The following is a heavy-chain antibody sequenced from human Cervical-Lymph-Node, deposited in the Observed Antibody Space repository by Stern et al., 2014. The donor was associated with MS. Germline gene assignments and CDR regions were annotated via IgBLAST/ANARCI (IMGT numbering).Heavy chain of an antibody. CDR3: ARDNDDNGMDV. CDR2: FIPLFGTT. D-gene: IGHD1-1*01. J-gene: IGHJ6*02. CDR1: GDTFINFG. Sequence: QVQLVQSGADVKKPGSSVKVSCTASGDTFINFGISWVRQAPGQGLEWMGGFIPLFGTTEYAQKSQGRVTISAHESATTVYMELSGLRSEDTAVYYCARDNDDNGMDVWGQGTTVTVTS. V-gene: IGHV1-69*01.